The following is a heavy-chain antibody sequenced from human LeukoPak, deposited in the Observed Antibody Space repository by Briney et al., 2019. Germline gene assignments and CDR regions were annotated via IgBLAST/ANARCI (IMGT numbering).Heavy chain of an antibody. CDR1: GFTFSSYE. D-gene: IGHD4-23*01. J-gene: IGHJ4*02. Sequence: GGSLRLSCAASGFTFSSYEMNWVRQAPGKGLEWVSYISSSGSTIYYADSVKGRFTISRDNAKNSLYLQMNSLRAEDTAVYYCARVARLGGGRRGDFHYWGQGTLVTVSS. CDR3: ARVARLGGGRRGDFHY. V-gene: IGHV3-48*03. CDR2: ISSSGSTI.